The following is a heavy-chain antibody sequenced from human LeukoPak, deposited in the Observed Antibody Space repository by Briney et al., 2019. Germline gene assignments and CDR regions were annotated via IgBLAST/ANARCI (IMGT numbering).Heavy chain of an antibody. J-gene: IGHJ1*01. CDR3: ARSGSGHGEFFQY. Sequence: PSETLSLTCTVSGGSISSYYWSWIRQPAGKGLEWIGRIYTSGSTNYNPSLKSRVTISADTSKNQFSLKLTSVTAADTAVYYCARSGSGHGEFFQYWGQGTLVTVSS. D-gene: IGHD2-15*01. V-gene: IGHV4-4*07. CDR2: IYTSGST. CDR1: GGSISSYY.